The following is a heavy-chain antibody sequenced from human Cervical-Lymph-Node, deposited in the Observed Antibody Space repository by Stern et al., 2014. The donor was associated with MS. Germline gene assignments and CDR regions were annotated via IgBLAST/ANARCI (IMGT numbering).Heavy chain of an antibody. D-gene: IGHD3-22*01. CDR3: ARGTYYYDSSGYYVSYYYYYCMDV. CDR2: IIPIFGTA. J-gene: IGHJ6*02. V-gene: IGHV1-69*01. CDR1: GGTFSSYA. Sequence: QVQLVESGAEVKKPGSSVKVSCKASGGTFSSYAISWVRQAPGQGLEGMGGIIPIFGTANYAQKFQGRVTITADESTSTAYMELSSLRSEDTAVYYCARGTYYYDSSGYYVSYYYYYCMDVWGQGTTVTVSS.